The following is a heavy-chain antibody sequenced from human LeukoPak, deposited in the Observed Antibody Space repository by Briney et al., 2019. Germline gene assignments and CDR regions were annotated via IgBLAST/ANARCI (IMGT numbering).Heavy chain of an antibody. CDR2: IIPIFGTA. D-gene: IGHD3-10*01. Sequence: GASVKVSCKASGYSFTSHYMHWVRQAPGQGLEWMGGIIPIFGTANYVQKFQGRVTITADKSTSTAYMELSSLRSEDTALYYCAKERLWFGELFGAFDIWGQGTMVTVSS. V-gene: IGHV1-69*06. CDR3: AKERLWFGELFGAFDI. J-gene: IGHJ3*02. CDR1: GYSFTSHY.